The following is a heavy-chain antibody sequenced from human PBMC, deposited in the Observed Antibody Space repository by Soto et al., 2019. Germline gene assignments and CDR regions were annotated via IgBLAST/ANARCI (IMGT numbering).Heavy chain of an antibody. D-gene: IGHD3-16*01. CDR1: VFSFSSYV. CDR2: ISGSGDST. Sequence: GWSLRLSCSASVFSFSSYVMHWFRQAPGEGLEWVSAISGSGDSTYYADSVRGRFIISRDNSKNTLSLEMNSLRAEDTAMYYCAKGPRGDWYFDLWGRGTLVTVSS. J-gene: IGHJ2*01. CDR3: AKGPRGDWYFDL. V-gene: IGHV3-23*01.